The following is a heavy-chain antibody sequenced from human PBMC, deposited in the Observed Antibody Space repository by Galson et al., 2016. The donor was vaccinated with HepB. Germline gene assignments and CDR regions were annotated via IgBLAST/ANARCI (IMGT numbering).Heavy chain of an antibody. CDR1: GFTVSNNY. V-gene: IGHV3-66*02. J-gene: IGHJ4*02. D-gene: IGHD4-17*01. CDR3: VRGVYGDHSWFDY. CDR2: IYSGGTT. Sequence: SLRLSCAASGFTVSNNYMTWGRQAPGKGLEYVSVIYSGGTTYYADSVKGRFPTPRDNSQNSLFLQMNTLRAEDTAVYFCVRGVYGDHSWFDYWGQGTLVTVSS.